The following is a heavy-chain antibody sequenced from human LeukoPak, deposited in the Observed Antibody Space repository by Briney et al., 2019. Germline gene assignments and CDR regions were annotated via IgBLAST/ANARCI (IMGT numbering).Heavy chain of an antibody. V-gene: IGHV3-23*01. CDR1: GFTFSSFA. Sequence: GGSLRLSCAASGFTFSSFAVGWVRQAPGKGLEWVSSIDNGGTTYYAGSVKGRFTISRDNSKNTLYLQVNSLRAEDTAVYYCAKMRGHPREAYYFDSWGQGVLVTLSS. CDR2: IDNGGTT. J-gene: IGHJ4*02. CDR3: AKMRGHPREAYYFDS. D-gene: IGHD1-26*01.